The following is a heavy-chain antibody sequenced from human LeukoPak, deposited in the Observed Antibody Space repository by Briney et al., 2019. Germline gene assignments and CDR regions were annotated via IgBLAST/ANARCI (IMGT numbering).Heavy chain of an antibody. CDR2: IIPILGIA. CDR3: ARGGVVPAAMAGNWFDS. CDR1: GGTFSSYA. J-gene: IGHJ5*01. Sequence: SVKVSCEASGGTFSSYAISWVRQAPGQGLEWMGRIIPILGIANYAQKFQGRVTITADKSTSTAYMELSSLRSEDTAVYYCARGGVVPAAMAGNWFDSWGQGTLVTVSS. D-gene: IGHD2-2*01. V-gene: IGHV1-69*04.